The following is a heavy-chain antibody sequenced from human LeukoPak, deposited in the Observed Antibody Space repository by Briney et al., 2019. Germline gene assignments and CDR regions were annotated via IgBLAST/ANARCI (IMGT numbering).Heavy chain of an antibody. J-gene: IGHJ6*02. CDR2: IKQDGSEE. D-gene: IGHD3-22*01. V-gene: IGHV3-7*05. CDR1: GYTFQRFW. CDR3: ASPTYDSSGYYLPLSTVYYYYGMDV. Sequence: PGGSLRLPCAGSGYTFQRFWMIWVRQAPGKGLEGVANIKQDGSEENHVDSVKGRFTISRDNAKNSLYLQMNSLRAEDTAVYYCASPTYDSSGYYLPLSTVYYYYGMDVWGQGTTVTVSS.